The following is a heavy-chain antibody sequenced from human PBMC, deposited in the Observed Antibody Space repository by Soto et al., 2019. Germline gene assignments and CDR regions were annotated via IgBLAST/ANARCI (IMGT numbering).Heavy chain of an antibody. D-gene: IGHD2-15*01. CDR2: IIPMLGIT. Sequence: QVQLVQSGAEVKKPGSSVKVSCQASGDTFITHTITWVRQAPGQGLEWVGRIIPMLGITNYAQKFQGRVTITADKSTSTAYLELRRLTSADTALYYCARDQHCSVATCFGYADTWGGGTTVTVSS. V-gene: IGHV1-69*08. J-gene: IGHJ6*04. CDR3: ARDQHCSVATCFGYADT. CDR1: GDTFITHT.